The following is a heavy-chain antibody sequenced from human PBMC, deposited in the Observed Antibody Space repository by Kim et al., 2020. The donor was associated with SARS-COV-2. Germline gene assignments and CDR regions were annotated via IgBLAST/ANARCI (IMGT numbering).Heavy chain of an antibody. V-gene: IGHV6-1*01. Sequence: SQTLSLTCAISGDSVSSNSAAWNWIRQSPSRGLEWLGRTYYRSKWYNDYAVSVKSRITINPDTSKNQFSLQLNSVTPEDTAVYYCARGSPRYYDSSGYPFDYWGQGTLVTVSS. J-gene: IGHJ4*02. CDR2: TYYRSKWYN. D-gene: IGHD3-22*01. CDR1: GDSVSSNSAA. CDR3: ARGSPRYYDSSGYPFDY.